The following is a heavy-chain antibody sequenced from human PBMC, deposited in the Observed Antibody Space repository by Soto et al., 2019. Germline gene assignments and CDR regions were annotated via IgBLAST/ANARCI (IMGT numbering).Heavy chain of an antibody. D-gene: IGHD3-10*01. J-gene: IGHJ4*02. CDR1: GYSISSGYY. CDR2: IYHNGST. Sequence: TSETPSLTCAVSGYSISSGYYWGWIRQPPGKGLEWIGSIYHNGSTYYNPSLKSRATISVDTSKNQFSLKLSSVTAADTAVYYCARRGSGSYYYFDYWGQGTLVTVSS. CDR3: ARRGSGSYYYFDY. V-gene: IGHV4-38-2*01.